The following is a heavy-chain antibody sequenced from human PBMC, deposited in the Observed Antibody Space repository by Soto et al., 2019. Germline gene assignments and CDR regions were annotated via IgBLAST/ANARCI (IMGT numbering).Heavy chain of an antibody. CDR3: ARVKCSGGSCYSVFDY. V-gene: IGHV3-7*01. CDR2: IKQDGSEK. J-gene: IGHJ4*02. Sequence: SLRLSCAASGFTFSSYWMSWVRQAPGKGLEWVANIKQDGSEKYYVDSVKGRFTISRDNAKNSLYLQMNSLRAEDTAVYYCARVKCSGGSCYSVFDYWGQGTLVTVSS. CDR1: GFTFSSYW. D-gene: IGHD2-15*01.